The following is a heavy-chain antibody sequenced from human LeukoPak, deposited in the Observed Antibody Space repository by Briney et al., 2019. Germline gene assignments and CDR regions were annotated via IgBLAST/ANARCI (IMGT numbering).Heavy chain of an antibody. J-gene: IGHJ4*02. V-gene: IGHV4-59*01. CDR3: ARDIREVGDSHYFDY. CDR2: IHSSGST. CDR1: GFSITTYY. D-gene: IGHD1-26*01. Sequence: SETLSLTCTVSGFSITTYYWSWIRQSPGNGLEWIGLIHSSGSTTCNPSLKSRVTISVDTSKNQFSLHLSSVTAADTAVYYCARDIREVGDSHYFDYWGQGTLVTVTS.